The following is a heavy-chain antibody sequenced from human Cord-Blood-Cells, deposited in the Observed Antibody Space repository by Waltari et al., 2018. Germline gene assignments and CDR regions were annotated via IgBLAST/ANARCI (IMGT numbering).Heavy chain of an antibody. CDR2: INHSGST. Sequence: QVQLQQWGAGLLKPSETLSLTCAVYGGSFSGYYWSWLRQPPGKGLEWIGEINHSGSTNYNPSLKSRVTISVDTSKNQFSLKLSSVTAADTAVYYCARGSSIVATIDYWYFDLWGRGTLVTVSS. J-gene: IGHJ2*01. D-gene: IGHD5-12*01. CDR1: GGSFSGYY. CDR3: ARGSSIVATIDYWYFDL. V-gene: IGHV4-34*01.